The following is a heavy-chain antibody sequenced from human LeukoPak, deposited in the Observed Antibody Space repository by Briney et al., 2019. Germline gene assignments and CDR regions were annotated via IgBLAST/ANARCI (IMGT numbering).Heavy chain of an antibody. V-gene: IGHV3-7*01. D-gene: IGHD3-10*01. Sequence: PGGSLRLSCAASGFTFSSYWMSWVRQAPGKGLEWVANIKQDGSEKYYVDSVKGRFTISRDNAKNSLYLQMNSLRAEDTAVYYCAKDAEWFGEFLTYFDYWGQGTLVTVSS. CDR1: GFTFSSYW. CDR3: AKDAEWFGEFLTYFDY. CDR2: IKQDGSEK. J-gene: IGHJ4*02.